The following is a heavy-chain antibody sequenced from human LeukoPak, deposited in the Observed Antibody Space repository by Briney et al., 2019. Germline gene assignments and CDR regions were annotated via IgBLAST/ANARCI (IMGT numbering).Heavy chain of an antibody. CDR3: AKSRIGFSGQLAH. Sequence: GGSLRLSCAASGFTFSSYSMNWVRQAPGKGLEWVSSISSSSSYIYYADSVKGRFTISRDNAKNSLYLQMNSLRAEDTAVYYCAKSRIGFSGQLAHWGQGALITVSS. CDR2: ISSSSSYI. CDR1: GFTFSSYS. J-gene: IGHJ4*02. D-gene: IGHD5-12*01. V-gene: IGHV3-21*01.